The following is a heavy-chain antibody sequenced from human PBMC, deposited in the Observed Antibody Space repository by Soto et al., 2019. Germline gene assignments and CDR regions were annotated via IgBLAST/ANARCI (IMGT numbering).Heavy chain of an antibody. CDR2: INPNSGGT. V-gene: IGHV1-2*02. CDR1: GYTFTGYY. CDR3: ARLRDSSGYLDY. Sequence: GASVKVSCKASGYTFTGYYMHWVRQAPGQGLEWMGWINPNSGGTNYAQKFQGRVTMTRDTSISTAYMELSRLRSGDTAVYYCARLRDSSGYLDYWGQGTLVTVSS. D-gene: IGHD3-22*01. J-gene: IGHJ4*02.